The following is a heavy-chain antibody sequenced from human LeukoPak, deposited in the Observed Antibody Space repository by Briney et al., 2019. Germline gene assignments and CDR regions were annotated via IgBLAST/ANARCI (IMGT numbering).Heavy chain of an antibody. CDR2: INPNSGGT. J-gene: IGHJ5*02. Sequence: ASVKVSCKASGYTFTSYYMHWVRQAPGQGLEWMGWINPNSGGTNYAQKFQGRVTMTRDTSISTAYMELSRLRSDDTAVYYCARDGPYYYDSSGRDWFDPWGQGTLVTVSS. D-gene: IGHD3-22*01. CDR3: ARDGPYYYDSSGRDWFDP. V-gene: IGHV1-2*02. CDR1: GYTFTSYY.